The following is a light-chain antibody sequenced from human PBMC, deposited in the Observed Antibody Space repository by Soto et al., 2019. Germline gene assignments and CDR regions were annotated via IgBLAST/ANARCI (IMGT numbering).Light chain of an antibody. CDR1: SSDVGGYNY. CDR2: DVS. Sequence: QSALTQPRSVSGSPGQSVTISCTGTSSDVGGYNYVSWYQQHPGKAPKLMIYDVSKRPSGVPDRFSGSKSGNTASLTISGLQAEDEADYYCCSYAGSYTFAVFGEGTKVTVL. J-gene: IGLJ2*01. V-gene: IGLV2-11*01. CDR3: CSYAGSYTFAV.